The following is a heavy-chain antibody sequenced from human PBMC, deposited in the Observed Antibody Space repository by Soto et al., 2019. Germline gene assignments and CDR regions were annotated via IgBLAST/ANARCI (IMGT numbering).Heavy chain of an antibody. CDR2: ISGSGGST. CDR1: GFTFSSYA. Sequence: PGGSLRLSCAASGFTFSSYAMSWVRQAPGKGLEWVSAISGSGGSTYYADSVKGRFTISRDNSKNTLYLQMNSLRAEDTAVYYCAKHYYGSGSPVPFDYWGQGTLVTVPQ. CDR3: AKHYYGSGSPVPFDY. D-gene: IGHD3-10*01. J-gene: IGHJ4*02. V-gene: IGHV3-23*01.